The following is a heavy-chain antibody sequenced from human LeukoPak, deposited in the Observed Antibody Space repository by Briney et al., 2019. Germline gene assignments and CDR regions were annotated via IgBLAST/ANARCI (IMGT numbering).Heavy chain of an antibody. J-gene: IGHJ5*02. CDR2: IIPIFGTA. D-gene: IGHD3-16*02. CDR1: GVTFSSHA. V-gene: IGHV1-69*01. CDR3: ARARVIENWFDP. Sequence: ASVNVSCKASGVTFSSHAISWVRQAPGQGLEWMGGIIPIFGTANYAQKFQGRVTITADESTSTAYMELSSLRSEDTAVYYCARARVIENWFDPWGQGTLVTVSS.